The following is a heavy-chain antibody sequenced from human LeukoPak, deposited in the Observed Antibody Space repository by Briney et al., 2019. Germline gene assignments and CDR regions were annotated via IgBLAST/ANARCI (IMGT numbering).Heavy chain of an antibody. CDR1: GFTFSSFG. V-gene: IGHV3-23*01. CDR3: AKRHGGSAFDY. Sequence: PGGSLRLSCVASGFTFSSFGMSWVRQAPVKRLEWVSAVSGSGDATYYADSVKGRFTISRDNSKNTLYLQMNSLRAEDTAVYYCAKRHGGSAFDYWGQGTLVTVSS. D-gene: IGHD2-15*01. CDR2: VSGSGDAT. J-gene: IGHJ4*02.